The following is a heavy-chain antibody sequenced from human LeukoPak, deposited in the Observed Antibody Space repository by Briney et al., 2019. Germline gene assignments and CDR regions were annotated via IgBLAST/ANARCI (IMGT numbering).Heavy chain of an antibody. CDR1: GFTVSRNY. J-gene: IGHJ3*02. CDR3: ARELREHGVFDI. D-gene: IGHD1-26*01. Sequence: GGSLGLSCAASGFTVSRNYMSWVRQAPGKGLEWVSEIYSGGSTYYAASVKGRFSISRDNSKNTVYLQMNSLRVEDTAVYYCARELREHGVFDIWGQGIMVTVSS. CDR2: IYSGGST. V-gene: IGHV3-53*01.